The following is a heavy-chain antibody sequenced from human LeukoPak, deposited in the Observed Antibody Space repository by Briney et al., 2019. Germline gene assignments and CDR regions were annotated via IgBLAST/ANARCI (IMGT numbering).Heavy chain of an antibody. CDR1: GFTFSSYW. CDR3: ARVDTGYSSGWYFDY. V-gene: IGHV3-7*01. Sequence: GGSLRLSCAASGFTFSSYWMSWVRQAPGKGLEWVANIKQDGSEKYYVDSVKGRFTISRDNAKNSLYLQMNSLRAEDTAVYYCARVDTGYSSGWYFDYWGQGTLVTVSS. D-gene: IGHD6-19*01. CDR2: IKQDGSEK. J-gene: IGHJ4*02.